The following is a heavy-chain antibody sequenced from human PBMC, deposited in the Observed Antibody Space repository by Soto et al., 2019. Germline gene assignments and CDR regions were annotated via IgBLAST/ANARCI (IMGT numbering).Heavy chain of an antibody. J-gene: IGHJ4*02. D-gene: IGHD3-22*01. V-gene: IGHV3-23*01. CDR3: AKDPFDYYDSSGYPR. CDR1: GFTFSSYA. CDR2: ISGSGGST. Sequence: PGESLKISCAASGFTFSSYAMSWVRQAPGKGLEWVSAISGSGGSTYYADSVKGRFTISRDNSKNTLYLQMNSLRAEDTAVYYCAKDPFDYYDSSGYPRWGQGTLVTVSS.